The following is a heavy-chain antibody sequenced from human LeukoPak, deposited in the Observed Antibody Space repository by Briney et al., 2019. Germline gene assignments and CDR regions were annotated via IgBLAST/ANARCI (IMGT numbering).Heavy chain of an antibody. CDR1: GGSFSGYY. CDR3: GRSLYASSNNWFDP. Sequence: SETLSLTCAVYGGSFSGYYWSWIRQPPGKGLEWIGEINHSGSTNYNPPLKSRVTISVDTSKNQFSLKLSSVTAADTAVYYCGRSLYASSNNWFDPWGQGTLVTVSS. CDR2: INHSGST. D-gene: IGHD6-19*01. J-gene: IGHJ5*02. V-gene: IGHV4-34*01.